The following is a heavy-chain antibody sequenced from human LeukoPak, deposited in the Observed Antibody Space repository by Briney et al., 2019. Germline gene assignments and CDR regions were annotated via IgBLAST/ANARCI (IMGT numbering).Heavy chain of an antibody. Sequence: GGSLRLSCAASGFTFSSYGMHWVRQAPGKGLEWVAVISYDGSNKYYADSVKGRFTISRDNSKNTLYLQMNSLRAEDTAVYYCAKDFDYGDYSFAFDIWGQGTMVTVSS. CDR2: ISYDGSNK. J-gene: IGHJ3*02. CDR3: AKDFDYGDYSFAFDI. V-gene: IGHV3-30*18. CDR1: GFTFSSYG. D-gene: IGHD4-17*01.